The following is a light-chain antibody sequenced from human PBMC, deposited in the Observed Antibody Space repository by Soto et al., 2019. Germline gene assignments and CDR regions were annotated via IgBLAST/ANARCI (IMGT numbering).Light chain of an antibody. CDR1: QSISVY. Sequence: DIQMTQSPSSLSAYVGDRVTITCRASQSISVYLNWYQQKPGKAPNLLIYSSSSLESGVPSRFSGSGSGTDFTLTISSLQPEDFATYFCQHSYSRPLAFGQGTKVEI. CDR3: QHSYSRPLA. V-gene: IGKV1-39*01. J-gene: IGKJ1*01. CDR2: SSS.